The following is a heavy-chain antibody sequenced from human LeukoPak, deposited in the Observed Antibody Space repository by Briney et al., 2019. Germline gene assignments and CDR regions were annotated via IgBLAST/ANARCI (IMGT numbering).Heavy chain of an antibody. CDR2: ISAYNGNT. Sequence: ASVKVSCKASGYTFTSYGISWVRQAPGQGLEWMGWISAYNGNTNYAQKLQGRVTMTTDTSTSTAYTELRSLRSDDTAVYYCARDSVVVVAAGDYWGQGTLVTVSS. CDR1: GYTFTSYG. D-gene: IGHD2-15*01. CDR3: ARDSVVVVAAGDY. V-gene: IGHV1-18*01. J-gene: IGHJ4*02.